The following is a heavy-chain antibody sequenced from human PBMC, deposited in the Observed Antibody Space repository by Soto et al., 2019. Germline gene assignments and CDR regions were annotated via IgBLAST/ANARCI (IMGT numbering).Heavy chain of an antibody. J-gene: IGHJ4*02. V-gene: IGHV3-48*01. CDR3: ARDAPPDDY. CDR1: GFTFSSYS. CDR2: ISSSSGTI. Sequence: EVQLVESGGGLVQPGGSLRLSCAASGFTFSSYSMNWLRQAPGKGLEWVSYISSSSGTIYYADSVKGRFTISRDIARNSLYLQMNRLRAEDTAVYYCARDAPPDDYWGQGTLVTVSS.